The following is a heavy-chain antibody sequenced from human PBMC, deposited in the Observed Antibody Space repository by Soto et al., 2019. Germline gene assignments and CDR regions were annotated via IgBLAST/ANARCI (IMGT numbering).Heavy chain of an antibody. D-gene: IGHD4-17*01. CDR1: GVSISSYY. CDR3: AGLVVYGDTYWYFDL. Sequence: QVQLQESGPGLVKPSETLSLTCTVSGVSISSYYWSWIRQPPGKGLEWIGYIYYSWSTDYNHSLKSRVTISIYQSKNHVSLKLRSVPASDTAVYYCAGLVVYGDTYWYFDLWGRGTLVTVSS. CDR2: IYYSWST. J-gene: IGHJ2*01. V-gene: IGHV4-59*08.